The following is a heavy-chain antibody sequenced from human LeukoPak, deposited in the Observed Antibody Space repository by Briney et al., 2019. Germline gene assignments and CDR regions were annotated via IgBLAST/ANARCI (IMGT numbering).Heavy chain of an antibody. CDR2: MNPNSGNT. J-gene: IGHJ6*03. D-gene: IGHD6-25*01. CDR3: AAASPRYYYYYYMDV. Sequence: ASVKLSCKASRYTFTSYDINWLRQANGQGLERKGWMNPNSGNTGYAQKFQGRVTMTRNTSISAAYMELSSLRSEDTAVYYCAAASPRYYYYYYMDVWGKGTTVTVSS. CDR1: RYTFTSYD. V-gene: IGHV1-8*01.